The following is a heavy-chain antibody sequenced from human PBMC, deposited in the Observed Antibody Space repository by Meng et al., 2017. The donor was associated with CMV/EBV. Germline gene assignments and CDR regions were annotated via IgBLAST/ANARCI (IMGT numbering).Heavy chain of an antibody. V-gene: IGHV4-34*01. Sequence: LKHVGSGLLKPSEPPALTLSVYGWSFSGYSLSWMRQPPGKGLEWIGEINHSGSTNYNPSFKSRVTISVDPSKNQFSLKLSSVTAADTAVYYCARGGNWFDPWGQGTLVTVSS. J-gene: IGHJ5*02. CDR2: INHSGST. CDR3: ARGGNWFDP. CDR1: GWSFSGYS.